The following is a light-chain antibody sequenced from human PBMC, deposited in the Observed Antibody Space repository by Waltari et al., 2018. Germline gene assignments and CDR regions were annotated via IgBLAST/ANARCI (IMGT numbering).Light chain of an antibody. CDR2: DAS. J-gene: IGKJ5*01. CDR3: QQYNRWPPIT. CDR1: QSVSSN. V-gene: IGKV3-15*01. Sequence: EIVMTQSPATLSVSPGETATLSCSASQSVSSNVAWYQKKPGQAPRLLIYDASTRATSIPARFRGSGSGTEFTLTISSLQSEDFAVYYCQQYNRWPPITFGQGTRLEIK.